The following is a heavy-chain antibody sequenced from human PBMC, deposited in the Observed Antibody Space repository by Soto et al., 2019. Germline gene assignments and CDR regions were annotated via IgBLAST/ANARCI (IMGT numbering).Heavy chain of an antibody. CDR1: GGSISSSNHY. CDR3: ARRSYCSGVDL. CDR2: IYYSGCT. V-gene: IGHV4-39*01. J-gene: IGHJ5*02. Sequence: QLQLQESGPGLVKPSETLSLTCTVSGGSISSSNHYWGWIRQTPGKGLEWIGNIYYSGCTFYNASLKSRVTISVDTSKNQLSLKVTSVTAADTAVYYCARRSYCSGVDLWGQGTLVTVSS. D-gene: IGHD3-10*01.